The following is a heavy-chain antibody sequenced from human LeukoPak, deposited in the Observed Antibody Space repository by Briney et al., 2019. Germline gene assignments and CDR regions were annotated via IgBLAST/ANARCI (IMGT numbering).Heavy chain of an antibody. J-gene: IGHJ5*02. Sequence: SSETLSLTCTVSGGSFSSYYWNCIRQPPGKGLEWIGEINHSGSTNYNPSLKSRITISVDTSKNQFSLKLSSVTAADTAVYYCARGGAVVVAARYRWFDPWGQGTLVTVSS. V-gene: IGHV4-34*01. D-gene: IGHD2-15*01. CDR3: ARGGAVVVAARYRWFDP. CDR2: INHSGST. CDR1: GGSFSSYY.